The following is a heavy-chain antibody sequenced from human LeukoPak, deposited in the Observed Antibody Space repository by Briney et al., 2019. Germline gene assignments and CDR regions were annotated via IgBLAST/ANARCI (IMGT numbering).Heavy chain of an antibody. J-gene: IGHJ6*04. CDR2: IYYSGST. V-gene: IGHV4-59*01. CDR1: GGSISSYY. D-gene: IGHD5-18*01. CDR3: ARGGYSYGVNYYYGVDV. Sequence: SETLSLTCTVSGGSISSYYWSWIRQPPGKGLEWIGYIYYSGSTNYNPSLKSRVTISVDTSKNQFSLKLSSVTAADTAVYYCARGGYSYGVNYYYGVDVWGIGTTVTVSS.